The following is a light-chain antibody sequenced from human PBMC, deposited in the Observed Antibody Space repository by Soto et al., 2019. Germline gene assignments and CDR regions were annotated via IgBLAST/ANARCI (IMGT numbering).Light chain of an antibody. J-gene: IGLJ1*01. CDR2: EVN. CDR3: SSYTSSRTGV. Sequence: QSALTQPASVSGSPGQSITISCTGTSSDVGGYNYVSWYQQHPGKAPKLMIYEVNYRPSGVSNRFSGSKSGNTASLTISGLQAEDEADYYCSSYTSSRTGVFGTWTKVTVL. V-gene: IGLV2-14*01. CDR1: SSDVGGYNY.